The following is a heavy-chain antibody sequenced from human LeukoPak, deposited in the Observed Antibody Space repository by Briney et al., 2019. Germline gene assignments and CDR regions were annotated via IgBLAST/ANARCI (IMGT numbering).Heavy chain of an antibody. Sequence: GGSLRLSCAASGFTFSSYWMSWVRQAPGKGLEWVANIKQDGSEKYYVDSVKGRFTISRDNAKNSLYLQMNSLRAEDTAVYYCASLLLCYGCSTSSDSFDIWGQGTMVTVSS. D-gene: IGHD6-6*01. J-gene: IGHJ3*02. CDR1: GFTFSSYW. CDR3: ASLLLCYGCSTSSDSFDI. V-gene: IGHV3-7*01. CDR2: IKQDGSEK.